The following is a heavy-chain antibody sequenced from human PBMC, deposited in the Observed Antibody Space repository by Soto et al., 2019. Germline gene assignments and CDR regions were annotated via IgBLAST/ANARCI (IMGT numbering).Heavy chain of an antibody. D-gene: IGHD3-3*01. J-gene: IGHJ4*02. V-gene: IGHV4-38-2*01. CDR3: ARCRGLSPITIFGAYLDY. CDR2: MYHSGNT. CDR1: GYSISSGYY. Sequence: PSETLSLTCDVSGYSISSGYYWGWIRQPPGKGPEWIGSMYHSGNTCKNGSLKSRVTISADTSRNQFFLKLTSVTAADTAVYYCARCRGLSPITIFGAYLDYWGQGIQVTVSS.